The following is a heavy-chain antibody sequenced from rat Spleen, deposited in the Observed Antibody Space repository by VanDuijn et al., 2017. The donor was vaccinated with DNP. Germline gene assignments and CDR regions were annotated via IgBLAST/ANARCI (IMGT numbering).Heavy chain of an antibody. CDR3: ARGPNYGGYLDYFDY. CDR1: GFTFSDYY. Sequence: EVLLVESDGGLVQPGRSLKLSCAVSGFTFSDYYMAWVRQAPAKGLEWIGQINKDSSTISYSPSLKDKLAISRDNAQNTLYLQMNKLGSEDTAIYYCARGPNYGGYLDYFDYWGQGVMVTVSS. V-gene: IGHV4-2*01. D-gene: IGHD1-11*01. J-gene: IGHJ2*01. CDR2: INKDSSTI.